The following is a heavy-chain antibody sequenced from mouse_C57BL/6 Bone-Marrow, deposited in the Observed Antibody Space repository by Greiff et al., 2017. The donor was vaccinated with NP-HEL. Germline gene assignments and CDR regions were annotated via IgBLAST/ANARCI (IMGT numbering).Heavy chain of an antibody. Sequence: EVKLEESGEGLVKPGGSLKLSCAASGFTFSSYAMSWVRQTPETRLEWVAYISSGGDYIYYADTVKGRFTISRDNARNTLYLQMSSLKSEDTAMYYCTRDRDYYGSSDYAMDYWGQGTSVTVSS. D-gene: IGHD1-1*01. CDR3: TRDRDYYGSSDYAMDY. CDR1: GFTFSSYA. J-gene: IGHJ4*01. V-gene: IGHV5-9-1*02. CDR2: ISSGGDYI.